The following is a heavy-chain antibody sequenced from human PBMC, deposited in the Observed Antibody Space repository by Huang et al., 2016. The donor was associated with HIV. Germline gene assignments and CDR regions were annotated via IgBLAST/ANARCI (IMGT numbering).Heavy chain of an antibody. J-gene: IGHJ1*01. CDR1: GFSLSTSGVG. D-gene: IGHD6-19*01. V-gene: IGHV2-5*01. Sequence: QITLKESGPTLVTPTQTLTLTCTFSGFSLSTSGVGVGWIRQPPGKALEWIALIHWNNDKHYNSSLKSRLNITTDTSKNQVVLTMANVDPLDTATYYCARRAASGWQQEYFHLWGQGTLVTVSS. CDR3: ARRAASGWQQEYFHL. CDR2: IHWNNDK.